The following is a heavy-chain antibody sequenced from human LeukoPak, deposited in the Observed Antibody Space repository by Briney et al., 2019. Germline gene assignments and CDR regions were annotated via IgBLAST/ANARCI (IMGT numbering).Heavy chain of an antibody. D-gene: IGHD3-22*01. Sequence: RGSLRLSCAASGFTFSSYWMSWVRQAPGKGLEWVANIKQDGSEKYYVDSVKGRFTISRDNAKNSLYLQMNSLRAEDTAVYYCARSLIVVVITQSFDYWGQGTLVTVSS. CDR3: ARSLIVVVITQSFDY. V-gene: IGHV3-7*01. CDR2: IKQDGSEK. CDR1: GFTFSSYW. J-gene: IGHJ4*02.